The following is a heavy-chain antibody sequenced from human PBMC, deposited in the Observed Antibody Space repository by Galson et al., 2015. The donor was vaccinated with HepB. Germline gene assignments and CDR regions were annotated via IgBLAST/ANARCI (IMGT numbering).Heavy chain of an antibody. CDR2: IDWDDDK. CDR3: ARSRSAAAGADYYDY. J-gene: IGHJ4*02. CDR1: GFSLITTGTR. V-gene: IGHV2-70*04. Sequence: PALVKPTQTLRLTCTFSGFSLITTGTRVTWIRQAPGKALEWLARIDWDDDKFYSTSLKTRLTISKDTSKNQGVLTMTNMGPADTGTYFCARSRSAAAGADYYDYWGQGSLVTVAS. D-gene: IGHD6-13*01.